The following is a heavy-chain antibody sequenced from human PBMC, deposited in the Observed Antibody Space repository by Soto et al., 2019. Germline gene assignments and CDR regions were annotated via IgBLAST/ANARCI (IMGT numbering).Heavy chain of an antibody. V-gene: IGHV1-69*05. J-gene: IGHJ2*01. D-gene: IGHD6-19*01. CDR2: ITPMFGTA. CDR1: GGTFSRYA. CDR3: AQTLGSAVAGPGRFDL. Sequence: QVQLVQSGAEVKKPGSSVKVSCKASGGTFSRYAISWVRQAPGQGLEWMGGITPMFGTANYAQKFQGRVTISXXEXPXKVHRELRRLRSEDTAVHYCAQTLGSAVAGPGRFDLWGRGTLVIVSS.